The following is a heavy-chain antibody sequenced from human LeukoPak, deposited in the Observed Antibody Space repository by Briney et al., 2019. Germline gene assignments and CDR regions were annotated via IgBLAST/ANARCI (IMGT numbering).Heavy chain of an antibody. Sequence: GRSLRLSCAASGFTFSSYAMHWVRQAPGKGLEWVAVISYDGSNKYYADSVKGRFTISRNNAKNSLYLQMNSLRADATAVYYCARDSADYYGSGSYYNEYYFDYWGQGTLVTVSS. CDR3: ARDSADYYGSGSYYNEYYFDY. D-gene: IGHD3-10*01. V-gene: IGHV3-30*04. CDR2: ISYDGSNK. J-gene: IGHJ4*02. CDR1: GFTFSSYA.